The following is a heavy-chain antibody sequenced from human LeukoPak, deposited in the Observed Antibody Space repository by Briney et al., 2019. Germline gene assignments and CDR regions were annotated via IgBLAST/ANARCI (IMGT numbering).Heavy chain of an antibody. V-gene: IGHV4-4*07. CDR3: ARRAGGYSHPYDY. CDR2: IYTSGST. Sequence: SQTLSLTCTVSGNSFGDYYWSWIRQPAGKGLEWIGRIYTSGSTTYNPSLKSRVTMSVDTSKSQFSLNLMSVTAADTAVYYCARRAGGYSHPYDYWGQGILVTVSS. D-gene: IGHD4-23*01. J-gene: IGHJ4*02. CDR1: GNSFGDYY.